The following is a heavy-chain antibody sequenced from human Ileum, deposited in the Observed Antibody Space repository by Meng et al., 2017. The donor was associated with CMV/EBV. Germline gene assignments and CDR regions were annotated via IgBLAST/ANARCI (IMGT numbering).Heavy chain of an antibody. CDR2: IKQDGSEK. CDR1: GFTFSSYW. J-gene: IGHJ4*02. CDR3: AREPPDRSSSSTSPVSDY. Sequence: GGSLRLSCAASGFTFSSYWMSWVRQAPGKGLEWVANIKQDGSEKYYVDSVEGRFTISRDDAKNSLYLQMNSLREEDTAIYYCAREPPDRSSSSTSPVSDYWGQGTLVTVSS. D-gene: IGHD2-2*01. V-gene: IGHV3-7*03.